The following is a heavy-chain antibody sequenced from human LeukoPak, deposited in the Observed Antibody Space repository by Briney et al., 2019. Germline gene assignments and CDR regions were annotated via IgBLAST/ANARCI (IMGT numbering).Heavy chain of an antibody. J-gene: IGHJ4*02. V-gene: IGHV4-31*03. CDR2: IYYSGDT. CDR3: VSTDDGIRFLEFY. D-gene: IGHD3-3*01. CDR1: GDSISSGGYY. Sequence: KPSQTLSLTCTVSGDSISSGGYYWNWIRQHPGKGLEWIGHIYYSGDTYYNPSLQSRVTISLDTTKNQFSLKLNSVTAADTPVYYCVSTDDGIRFLEFYWGQGTLVTVSS.